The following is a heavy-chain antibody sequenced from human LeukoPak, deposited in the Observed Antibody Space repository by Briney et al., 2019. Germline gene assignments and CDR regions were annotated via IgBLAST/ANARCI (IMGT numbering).Heavy chain of an antibody. CDR2: IRYDGSNK. CDR1: GFTFSDYG. CDR3: AREMITVYYFDY. V-gene: IGHV3-30*02. J-gene: IGHJ4*02. Sequence: GGSLRLSCGASGFTFSDYGMHWVRQAPGKGLEWVAFIRYDGSNKYYADSVKGRFTISRDNSKNTLYLQMNSLRAEDTAVYYCAREMITVYYFDYWGQGTLVTVSS. D-gene: IGHD3-16*01.